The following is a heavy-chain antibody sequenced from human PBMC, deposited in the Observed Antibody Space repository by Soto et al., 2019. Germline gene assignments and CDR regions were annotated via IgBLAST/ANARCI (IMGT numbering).Heavy chain of an antibody. CDR1: GFTFTKYG. CDR3: VKDSYSNYSPYYYYAMDV. J-gene: IGHJ6*02. V-gene: IGHV3-30*18. D-gene: IGHD4-4*01. Sequence: GGSLRLSCEVSGFTFTKYGMHWVLQAPGKGLEWVAVISYDGNKEYFADSVKGRFTISRDNARNKLYLQMNSLRGNDTAVYYCVKDSYSNYSPYYYYAMDVWGQGTTVTVSS. CDR2: ISYDGNKE.